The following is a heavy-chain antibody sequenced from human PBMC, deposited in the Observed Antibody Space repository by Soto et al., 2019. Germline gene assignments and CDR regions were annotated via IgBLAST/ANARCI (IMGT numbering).Heavy chain of an antibody. V-gene: IGHV3-21*01. CDR1: GFTFSSYS. D-gene: IGHD2-15*01. Sequence: EVQLVESGGGLVKPGGSLRLSCAASGFTFSSYSMNWVRQAPGKGLEWVSSISSSSSYIYYADSVKGRLTISRDNAKNSLYLQMNSLRAEDTAVYYCASEAGGGSCYWGQGTLVTVSS. CDR2: ISSSSSYI. J-gene: IGHJ4*02. CDR3: ASEAGGGSCY.